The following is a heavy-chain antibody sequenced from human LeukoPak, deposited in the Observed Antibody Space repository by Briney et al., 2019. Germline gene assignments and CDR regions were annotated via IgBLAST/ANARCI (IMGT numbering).Heavy chain of an antibody. Sequence: ASVRVSCKASGYTFTSYTIHWVRQPPGQRLEWMGWINAGNGNTKYSQEFQDRVTITRDTSASTAYMELSSLRSEDMAVYYCARGPYSGSYYSVNAFDIWGQGTMVTVSS. J-gene: IGHJ3*02. CDR1: GYTFTSYT. D-gene: IGHD1-26*01. V-gene: IGHV1-3*03. CDR3: ARGPYSGSYYSVNAFDI. CDR2: INAGNGNT.